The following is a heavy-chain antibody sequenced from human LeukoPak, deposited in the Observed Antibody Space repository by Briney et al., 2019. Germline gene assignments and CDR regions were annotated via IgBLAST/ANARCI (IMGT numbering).Heavy chain of an antibody. J-gene: IGHJ3*02. CDR1: GFTFSSYA. CDR2: ISGSGGST. Sequence: GGSLRLSCAASGFTFSSYAMSWVRQAPGKELEWVSAISGSGGSTYYADSVKGRFTISRDNSKNTLYLQMNSLRAEDTAVYYCAKDKVQWLVRDAFDIWGQGTMVTVSS. D-gene: IGHD6-19*01. V-gene: IGHV3-23*01. CDR3: AKDKVQWLVRDAFDI.